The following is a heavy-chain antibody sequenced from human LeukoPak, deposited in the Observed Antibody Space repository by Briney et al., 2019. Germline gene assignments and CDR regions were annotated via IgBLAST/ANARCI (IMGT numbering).Heavy chain of an antibody. V-gene: IGHV4-59*01. Sequence: SETLSLTCTVSGGSISSYYWSWIRQPPGKGLEWIGYIYYSGSTNHNPSLKSRVTISVDTSKNQFSLKLSSVTAADTAVYYCARHYSNYVRWFDPWGQGTLVTVSS. D-gene: IGHD4-11*01. CDR3: ARHYSNYVRWFDP. CDR2: IYYSGST. CDR1: GGSISSYY. J-gene: IGHJ5*02.